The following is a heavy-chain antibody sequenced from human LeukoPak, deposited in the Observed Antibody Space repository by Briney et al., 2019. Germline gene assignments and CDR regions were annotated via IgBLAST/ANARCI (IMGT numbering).Heavy chain of an antibody. CDR3: ARRGLAASSDS. D-gene: IGHD2-15*01. V-gene: IGHV1-2*02. CDR2: INPHSGST. J-gene: IGHJ4*02. Sequence: ASVNVSCTASGYSFTGYFILWMRQAPGQGLEWLGWINPHSGSTNYAPKFQGRVTSTRDTSINTVYLEVTSLRPDDTAIYYCARRGLAASSDSWGQGTLVTVSS. CDR1: GYSFTGYF.